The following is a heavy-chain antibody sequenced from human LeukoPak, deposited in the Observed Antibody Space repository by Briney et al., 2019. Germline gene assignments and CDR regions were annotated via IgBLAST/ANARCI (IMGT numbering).Heavy chain of an antibody. CDR1: GFSISNDW. D-gene: IGHD3-10*01. J-gene: IGHJ4*02. V-gene: IGHV3-15*01. CDR3: TLIKGWGSGSYYLDY. CDR2: VKSKASGETT. Sequence: GGSLRPSCAASGFSISNDWMSWVRQAPGKGLEWIGRVKSKASGETTGYAAPVKGRFTISRDDAKNTLYLQMNSLKTEDTAVYYCTLIKGWGSGSYYLDYWGQGTLVTVSS.